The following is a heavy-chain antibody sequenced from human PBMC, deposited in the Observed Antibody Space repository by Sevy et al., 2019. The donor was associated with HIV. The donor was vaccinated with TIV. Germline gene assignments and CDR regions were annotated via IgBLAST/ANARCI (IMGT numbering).Heavy chain of an antibody. CDR1: GFTFSSYA. Sequence: GGSLRLSCAASGFTFSSYAMSWVRQAPGKGLEWVSAISGSGGSTYYADSVKGRFTISRDNSKNTLYLQMNSLRAEDTAVYYCAKVVGRYFDWLLSGAGGDYYYYMDVWGKGTTVTVSS. V-gene: IGHV3-23*01. CDR2: ISGSGGST. J-gene: IGHJ6*03. D-gene: IGHD3-9*01. CDR3: AKVVGRYFDWLLSGAGGDYYYYMDV.